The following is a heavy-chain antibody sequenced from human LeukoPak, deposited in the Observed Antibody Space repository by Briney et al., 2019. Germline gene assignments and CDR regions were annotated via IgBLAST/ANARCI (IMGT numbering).Heavy chain of an antibody. CDR2: NNHSGST. Sequence: SETLSLTCAVYGGPFSGYYWSWIRQPPGKGLEWIGENNHSGSTNYNPSLKSRVTISVDTSKNQFSLKLSSMTAADTAVYYCARARNPDIVVVVAATHYYYMDVWGKGTTVTVSS. CDR1: GGPFSGYY. J-gene: IGHJ6*03. D-gene: IGHD2-15*01. CDR3: ARARNPDIVVVVAATHYYYMDV. V-gene: IGHV4-34*01.